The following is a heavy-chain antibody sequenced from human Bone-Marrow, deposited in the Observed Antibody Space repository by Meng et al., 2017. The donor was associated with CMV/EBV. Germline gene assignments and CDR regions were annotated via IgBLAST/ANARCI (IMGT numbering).Heavy chain of an antibody. CDR1: GFTFDDYA. CDR2: ISWNSGSI. J-gene: IGHJ6*02. V-gene: IGHV3-9*01. CDR3: ARGLPAWFGVVSLYYYGMDV. Sequence: SLKISCAASGFTFDDYAMHWVRQAPGKGLEWVSGISWNSGSIGYADSVKGRFTISRDNAKNSLYLQMNSLRAEDTALYYCARGLPAWFGVVSLYYYGMDVWGQGTTVTGSS. D-gene: IGHD3-3*01.